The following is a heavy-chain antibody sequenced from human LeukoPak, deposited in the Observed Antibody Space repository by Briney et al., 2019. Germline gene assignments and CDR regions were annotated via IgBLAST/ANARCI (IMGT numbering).Heavy chain of an antibody. CDR2: ISMSSTYI. CDR3: ASGPIQPVLRDYYDSSGYSDY. V-gene: IGHV3-21*01. J-gene: IGHJ4*02. D-gene: IGHD3-22*01. CDR1: GFTFSSYT. Sequence: GGSLRLSCAASGFTFSSYTMNWVRQAPGKGLEWVSSISMSSTYIYYAESVKGRFTISRDNAKNSLYLQMNSLRAEDTAVYYCASGPIQPVLRDYYDSSGYSDYWGQGTLVTVSS.